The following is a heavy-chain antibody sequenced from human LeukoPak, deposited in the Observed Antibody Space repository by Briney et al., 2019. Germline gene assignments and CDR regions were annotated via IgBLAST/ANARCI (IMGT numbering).Heavy chain of an antibody. Sequence: ASVKVSCKASGYTFIAYYIHWVRQAPGQGLEWMGCINPNTGATNYAQKFQGRVTMTRDTSISTAYMELSRLTSDDTAMYYCAKNEGYCSGGGCYRFDYWGQGTLVSVSS. V-gene: IGHV1-2*02. CDR1: GYTFIAYY. D-gene: IGHD2-15*01. J-gene: IGHJ4*02. CDR3: AKNEGYCSGGGCYRFDY. CDR2: INPNTGAT.